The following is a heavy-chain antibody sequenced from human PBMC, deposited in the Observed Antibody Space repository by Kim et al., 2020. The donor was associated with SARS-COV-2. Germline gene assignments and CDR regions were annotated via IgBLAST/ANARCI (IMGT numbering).Heavy chain of an antibody. D-gene: IGHD3-10*01. CDR2: IIPIFGTA. Sequence: SVKVSCKASGGTFSSYAISWVRQAPGQGLEWMGGIIPIFGTANYAQKFQGRVTITADESTSTAYMELSSLRSEDTAVYYCVGSGRSTYFDYWGQGTLVTVSS. CDR1: GGTFSSYA. CDR3: VGSGRSTYFDY. J-gene: IGHJ4*02. V-gene: IGHV1-69*13.